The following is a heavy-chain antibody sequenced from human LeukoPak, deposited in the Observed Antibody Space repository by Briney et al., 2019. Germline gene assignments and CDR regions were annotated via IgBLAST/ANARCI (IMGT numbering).Heavy chain of an antibody. V-gene: IGHV1-24*01. CDR1: GYTLTELS. J-gene: IGHJ6*02. CDR2: FYLEDGKT. CDR3: ARGQGVLPWFGRGDGMYV. Sequence: ASVTVSRTFSGYTLTELSMHWVRQAPGKGLEWVGSFYLEDGKTIYSQIFQGRVTMAEDTSADAAYMELSSLRSEDKAVYYGARGQGVLPWFGRGDGMYVWGQGTTVTVSS. D-gene: IGHD3-10*01.